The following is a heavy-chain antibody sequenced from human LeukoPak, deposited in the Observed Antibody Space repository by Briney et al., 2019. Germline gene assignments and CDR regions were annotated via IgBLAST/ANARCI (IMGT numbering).Heavy chain of an antibody. CDR2: IIPIFGIA. CDR1: GYTFTGYY. CDR3: ARDPLGYDSSGYSNYFDY. V-gene: IGHV1-69*04. J-gene: IGHJ4*02. D-gene: IGHD3-22*01. Sequence: GASVKVSCKASGYTFTGYYMHWVRQAPGQGLEWMGRIIPIFGIANYAQKFQGRVTITADKSTSTAYMELSSLRSEDTAVYYCARDPLGYDSSGYSNYFDYWGQGTLVTVSS.